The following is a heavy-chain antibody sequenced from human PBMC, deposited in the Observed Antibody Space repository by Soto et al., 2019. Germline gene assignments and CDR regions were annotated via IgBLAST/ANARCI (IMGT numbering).Heavy chain of an antibody. CDR1: GGTFSSYA. Sequence: QVQLVQSGAEVKKPGSSVKVSCKASGGTFSSYAISWVRQAPGQGREWMGGIIPIFGTANYAQKFQGRVTITADESTSTAYMELSSLRSEDTAVYYCARDPLDVEMATVSRWYFDLWGRGTLVTVAS. V-gene: IGHV1-69*12. CDR2: IIPIFGTA. D-gene: IGHD4-4*01. CDR3: ARDPLDVEMATVSRWYFDL. J-gene: IGHJ2*01.